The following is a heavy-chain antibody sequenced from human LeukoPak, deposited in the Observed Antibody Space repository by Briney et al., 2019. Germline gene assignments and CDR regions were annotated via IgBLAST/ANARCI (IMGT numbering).Heavy chain of an antibody. CDR1: GFIFSKFP. Sequence: GGSLRLSCAASGFIFSKFPMHWVRQAPGQGLEWAAVISDDGSNTYYAHTLKGRIAISRDNSKNSVSLHMNDLRVEDTGVYYCARSVATAPRSFYGMDVWGPGTTVIVSS. V-gene: IGHV3-30*03. CDR2: ISDDGSNT. J-gene: IGHJ6*02. D-gene: IGHD5-12*01. CDR3: ARSVATAPRSFYGMDV.